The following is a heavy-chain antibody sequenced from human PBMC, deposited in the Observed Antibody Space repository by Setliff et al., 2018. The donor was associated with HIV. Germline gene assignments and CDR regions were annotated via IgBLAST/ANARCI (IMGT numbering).Heavy chain of an antibody. CDR1: GGSINNYY. D-gene: IGHD3-3*01. CDR3: ARCAYYNFWSGYYCDY. CDR2: IYYSGST. J-gene: IGHJ4*02. Sequence: ASETLSLTCTVSGGSINNYYWSWIRQPPGKGLEWIGFIYYSGSTNYNPSLKSRVTISVDKSKNQFSLKLSSVTAADTAVYYCARCAYYNFWSGYYCDYWGQGTLVTVSS. V-gene: IGHV4-59*12.